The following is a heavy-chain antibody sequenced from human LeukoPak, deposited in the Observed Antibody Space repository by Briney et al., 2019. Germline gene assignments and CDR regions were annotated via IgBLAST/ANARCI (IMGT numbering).Heavy chain of an antibody. CDR3: AKADTLSIAEDD. CDR1: GFTFSSYG. CDR2: IRYDGSNK. Sequence: GGSLRLSCAASGFTFSSYGMHWVRQAPGKGLEWVEFIRYDGSNKYYADSVKGRFTISRDNSKNTLYLQMNSLRAEDTAVYYCAKADTLSIAEDDWGQGTLVTVSS. J-gene: IGHJ4*02. D-gene: IGHD6-6*01. V-gene: IGHV3-30*02.